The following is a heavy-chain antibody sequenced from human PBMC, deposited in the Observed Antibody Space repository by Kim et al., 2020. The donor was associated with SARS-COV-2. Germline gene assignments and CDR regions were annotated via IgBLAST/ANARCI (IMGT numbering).Heavy chain of an antibody. J-gene: IGHJ6*02. V-gene: IGHV1-2*02. D-gene: IGHD4-17*01. CDR3: ARVAVPYYYYGMDV. Sequence: AQKFQGRVTMTRDTSISTAYMELSRLRSDDTAVYCCARVAVPYYYYGMDVWGQGTTVTVSS.